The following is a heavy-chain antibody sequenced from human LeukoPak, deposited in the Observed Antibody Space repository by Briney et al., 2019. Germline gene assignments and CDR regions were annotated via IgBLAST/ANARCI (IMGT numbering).Heavy chain of an antibody. D-gene: IGHD6-6*01. J-gene: IGHJ4*02. Sequence: SETLSLTCTVSGGSITSYYWTYIRQPAGKGLEWIGRIHTSGSTNYNPSLKSRVTMSVDTSKNQFSLNLSSVTAADTAMYYCAREFSGASIAARVFDSWGQGTLVTVSS. V-gene: IGHV4-4*07. CDR3: AREFSGASIAARVFDS. CDR2: IHTSGST. CDR1: GGSITSYY.